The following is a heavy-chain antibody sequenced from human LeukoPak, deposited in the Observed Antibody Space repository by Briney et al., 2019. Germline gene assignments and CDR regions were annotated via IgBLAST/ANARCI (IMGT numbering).Heavy chain of an antibody. CDR3: AKDRVSGPPYNWFDP. D-gene: IGHD6-19*01. J-gene: IGHJ5*02. Sequence: GGSLRLSCAASGFTFSSYGMHWVRQAPGKGLEWVSGISWNSGSIGYADSVKGRFTISRDNAENSLYLQMNSLRAEDTALYYCAKDRVSGPPYNWFDPWGQGTLVTVSS. CDR1: GFTFSSYG. CDR2: ISWNSGSI. V-gene: IGHV3-9*01.